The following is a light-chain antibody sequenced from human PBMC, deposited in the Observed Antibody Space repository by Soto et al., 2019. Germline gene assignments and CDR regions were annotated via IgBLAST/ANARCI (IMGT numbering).Light chain of an antibody. CDR3: SSYTSSSTFYV. J-gene: IGLJ1*01. CDR1: SSDIGGYNY. V-gene: IGLV2-14*01. Sequence: QSALTQPASVSGSPGQSITFSCTGTSSDIGGYNYVSWYQQYPGKAPKLMISEVSNRPSGVSDRFSGSKSGNTASLTISGLQAEDEADYYCSSYTSSSTFYVFGTGTKVTVL. CDR2: EVS.